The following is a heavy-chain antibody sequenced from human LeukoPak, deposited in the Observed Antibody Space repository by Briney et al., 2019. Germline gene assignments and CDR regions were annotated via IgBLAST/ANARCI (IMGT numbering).Heavy chain of an antibody. CDR1: GFTFSSYA. V-gene: IGHV3-23*01. J-gene: IGHJ4*02. CDR2: ISGSGGST. D-gene: IGHD6-19*01. CDR3: AKNIAVAGTGYFDY. Sequence: GASLRLSCAASGFTFSSYAMSWVRQAPGKGLEWVSAISGSGGSTYYADSVKGRFTISRDNSKNTLYLQMNSLRAEDTAVYYCAKNIAVAGTGYFDYWGQGTLVTVSS.